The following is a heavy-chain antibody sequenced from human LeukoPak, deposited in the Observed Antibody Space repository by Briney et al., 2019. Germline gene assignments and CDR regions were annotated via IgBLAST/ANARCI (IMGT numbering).Heavy chain of an antibody. CDR2: ISAYSGNT. CDR1: GYTFTSYG. V-gene: IGHV1-18*01. J-gene: IGHJ3*02. CDR3: ARGDHVRIYAESSFDI. Sequence: ASVKVSCKASGYTFTSYGISWVRQAPGQGLEWMGWISAYSGNTNYAQNLQGRVTMTTDTSTSTAYMELRSLRSEDTAVYYCARGDHVRIYAESSFDIWGQGTMVTVSS. D-gene: IGHD5/OR15-5a*01.